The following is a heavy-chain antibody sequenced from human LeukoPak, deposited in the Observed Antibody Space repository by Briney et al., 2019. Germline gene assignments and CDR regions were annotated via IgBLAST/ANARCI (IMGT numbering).Heavy chain of an antibody. Sequence: PGGSLRLSCAASGFTFSSYEMNWVRQAPGKGLEWISYISSSGSTIYYADSVKGRFTISRDNATNSMFLQMNSLRAEDTAVYYCARERFGYYGSSDYYYFDSWGQGPLVTVSS. CDR1: GFTFSSYE. V-gene: IGHV3-48*03. J-gene: IGHJ4*02. D-gene: IGHD3-22*01. CDR3: ARERFGYYGSSDYYYFDS. CDR2: ISSSGSTI.